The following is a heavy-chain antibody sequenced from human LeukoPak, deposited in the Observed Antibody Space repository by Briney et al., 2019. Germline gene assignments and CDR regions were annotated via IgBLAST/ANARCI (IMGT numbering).Heavy chain of an antibody. D-gene: IGHD4-17*01. CDR3: ARVADLGYGDYGDAFDI. J-gene: IGHJ3*02. V-gene: IGHV3-23*01. CDR2: ISGSGGRT. Sequence: GGSLRLSCAASGFTFSSYAMSWVRQAPGKGLEWVSAISGSGGRTYYADSVKGRFTISRDNSKNTLYLQMNSLRAEDTAVYYCARVADLGYGDYGDAFDIWGQGTMVTVSS. CDR1: GFTFSSYA.